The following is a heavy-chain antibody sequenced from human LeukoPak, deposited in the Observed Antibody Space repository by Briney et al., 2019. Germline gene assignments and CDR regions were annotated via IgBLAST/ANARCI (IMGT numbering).Heavy chain of an antibody. D-gene: IGHD1-1*01. Sequence: GGSLRLSCAASGFTFSSYEMNWVRQAPGKGLEWVSAISGSGGSTYYADSVKGRFTISRDNSKNTLYLQMNSLRAEDTAVYYCAKDLTTRREGPYYFDYWGQGTLVTVSS. CDR1: GFTFSSYE. CDR3: AKDLTTRREGPYYFDY. CDR2: ISGSGGST. V-gene: IGHV3-23*01. J-gene: IGHJ4*02.